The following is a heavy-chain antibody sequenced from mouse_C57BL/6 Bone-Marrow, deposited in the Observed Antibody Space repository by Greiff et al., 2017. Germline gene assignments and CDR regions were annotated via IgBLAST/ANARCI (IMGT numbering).Heavy chain of an antibody. V-gene: IGHV5-9-1*02. CDR1: GFTFSSYA. D-gene: IGHD1-1*01. CDR3: TRDHHGSSYDYAMDY. J-gene: IGHJ4*01. Sequence: EVMLVESGEGLVKPGGSLKLSCAASGFTFSSYAMSWVRQTPEKRLEWVAYISSGGDYIYYADTVKGRFTLSRDNARNTLYLQMSRLKSEDTAMYYCTRDHHGSSYDYAMDYWGQGTSVTVSS. CDR2: ISSGGDYI.